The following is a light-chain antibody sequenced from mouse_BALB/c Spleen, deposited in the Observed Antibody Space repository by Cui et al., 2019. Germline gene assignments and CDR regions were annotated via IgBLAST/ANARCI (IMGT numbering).Light chain of an antibody. J-gene: IGKJ4*01. Sequence: QTVLTQSPAIMSASQGEQVTITCSASSSVSNMHWFQQKPGTSPKLWVYSTTNLASGVPARFSGSGSGTSYSLTISRMEAEDAATYYCQQRSSYPFTFGSGTKLEIK. CDR1: SSVSN. CDR2: STT. V-gene: IGKV4-57*01. CDR3: QQRSSYPFT.